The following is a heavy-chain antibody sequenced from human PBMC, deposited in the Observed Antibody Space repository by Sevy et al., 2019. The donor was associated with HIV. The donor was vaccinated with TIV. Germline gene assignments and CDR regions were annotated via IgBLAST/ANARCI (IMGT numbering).Heavy chain of an antibody. J-gene: IGHJ6*02. CDR2: FIPMFDTA. D-gene: IGHD3-22*01. CDR3: AGSYFVSSGYSPLYYYGMDV. CDR1: GGTFSNYA. V-gene: IGHV1-69*13. Sequence: ASVKVSCKASGGTFSNYAISWVRQAPGQGLEWMGGFIPMFDTANYAQKFQGKVTLTADGSTTTAYMELSSLRTDNTAVYYCAGSYFVSSGYSPLYYYGMDVGGQGTTVTVS.